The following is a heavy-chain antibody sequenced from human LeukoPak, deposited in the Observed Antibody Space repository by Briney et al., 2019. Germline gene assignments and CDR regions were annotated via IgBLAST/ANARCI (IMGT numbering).Heavy chain of an antibody. J-gene: IGHJ4*02. V-gene: IGHV4-59*01. D-gene: IGHD6-13*01. CDR3: ARDYGSSWYAALGY. CDR2: IYYSGST. Sequence: PSETLSLTCTVSGGSISSYYWSWIRQPPGKGLEWIGYIYYSGSTNYNPSLKSQVTISVDTSKNQFSLKLSSVTAADTAVYYCARDYGSSWYAALGYWGQGTLVTVSS. CDR1: GGSISSYY.